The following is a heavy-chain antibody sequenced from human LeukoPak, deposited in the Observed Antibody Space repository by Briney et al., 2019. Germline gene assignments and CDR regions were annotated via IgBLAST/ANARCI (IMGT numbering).Heavy chain of an antibody. CDR3: ARDYCSGGSCYLDY. V-gene: IGHV3-7*01. D-gene: IGHD2-15*01. CDR2: IKADGSEK. CDR1: GFTFTNYW. J-gene: IGHJ4*02. Sequence: GGSLRLSCAASGFTFTNYWMSWVRQAPGKGLEWVANIKADGSEKFYVDSVKGRFTISRDNAENSLYLQMNSLRAEDTAVYYCARDYCSGGSCYLDYWGQGTLVTVSS.